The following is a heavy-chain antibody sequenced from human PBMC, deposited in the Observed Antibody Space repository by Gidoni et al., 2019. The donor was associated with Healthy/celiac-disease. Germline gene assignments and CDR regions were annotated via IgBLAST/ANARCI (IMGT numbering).Heavy chain of an antibody. J-gene: IGHJ4*02. CDR3: AKSSVYSSWWGLVDY. V-gene: IGHV3-23*01. CDR1: GFTFSSYA. CDR2: FSGSGGST. D-gene: IGHD6-13*01. Sequence: EVQLLESGGGLVQPGGSLRLSCAAYGFTFSSYAMSWVRQAPGKGLEWVSAFSGSGGSTYSADSGKGRFTISRDNSKNPLYLQMNSLRSEDTAVYYCAKSSVYSSWWGLVDYWGQGTLVTVSS.